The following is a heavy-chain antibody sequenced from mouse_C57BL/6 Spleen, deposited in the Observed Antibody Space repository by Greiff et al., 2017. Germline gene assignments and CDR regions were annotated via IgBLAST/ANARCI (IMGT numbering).Heavy chain of an antibody. J-gene: IGHJ2*01. CDR3: ARTTVVDYFDY. CDR2: IDPSDSYT. D-gene: IGHD1-1*01. V-gene: IGHV1-69*01. CDR1: GYTFTSYW. Sequence: QVQLQQSGAELVMPGASVKLSCKASGYTFTSYWMHWVKQRPGQGLEWIGEIDPSDSYTNYNQKFKGKSTLTVDKSSSTAYMQLSSLTSEDSAVYYCARTTVVDYFDYWGQGTTLTVSS.